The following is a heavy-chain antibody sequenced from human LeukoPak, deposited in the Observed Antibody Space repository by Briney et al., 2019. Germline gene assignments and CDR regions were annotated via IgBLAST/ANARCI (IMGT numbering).Heavy chain of an antibody. J-gene: IGHJ6*03. V-gene: IGHV4-4*07. CDR3: ARDLPEQWPNSYMDV. CDR2: IYTSGST. Sequence: SETLSLTCTVSGGSISSYYWSWIRQPAGKGLEWIGRIYTSGSTNYNPSLKSRVTISVDKSKNQFSLKLSSVTAADTAVYYCARDLPEQWPNSYMDVWGKGTTVTVSS. D-gene: IGHD2-8*01. CDR1: GGSISSYY.